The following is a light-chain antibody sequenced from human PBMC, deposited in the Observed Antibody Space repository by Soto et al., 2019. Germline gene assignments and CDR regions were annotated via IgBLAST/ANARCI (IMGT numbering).Light chain of an antibody. CDR3: SSYAGSNNVV. CDR2: EVR. V-gene: IGLV2-14*01. Sequence: QSALTQPASVSGSPGQSITISCTGTSSDVGSYNYVSWYQQHPGKAPKLMIYEVRNRPSGVSDRFSGSKSGNTASLTVSGLQAEDEADYYCSSYAGSNNVVFGGGTKVTVL. J-gene: IGLJ2*01. CDR1: SSDVGSYNY.